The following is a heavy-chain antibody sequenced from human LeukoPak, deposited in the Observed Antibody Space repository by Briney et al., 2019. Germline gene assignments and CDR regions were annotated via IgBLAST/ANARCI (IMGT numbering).Heavy chain of an antibody. D-gene: IGHD3-9*01. CDR1: GGSISSDYYY. J-gene: IGHJ4*02. Sequence: PSETLSLTCNVSGGSISSDYYYWSWIRQHPGKGLEWIGYIYSRENIYYNPSLRSRVTISLATSKNQFSLKLSSVTAADTAVYYCARDTGDTLTGGRVLDFWGQGTPVTVSS. CDR3: ARDTGDTLTGGRVLDF. CDR2: IYSRENI. V-gene: IGHV4-31*03.